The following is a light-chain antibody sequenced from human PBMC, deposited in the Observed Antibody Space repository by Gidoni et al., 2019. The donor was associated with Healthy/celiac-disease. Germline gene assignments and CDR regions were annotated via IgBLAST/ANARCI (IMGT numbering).Light chain of an antibody. CDR1: QDISNY. CDR3: QQYDNRPYT. Sequence: DIQMSQSPSSLSASVGDRVTITCQASQDISNYLNWYQQKPGKAPKRLIYDASKLETGVPSRFSGSGSGTDFTFTISSLQPEDIATYYCQQYDNRPYTFGQGTKLEIK. V-gene: IGKV1-33*01. CDR2: DAS. J-gene: IGKJ2*01.